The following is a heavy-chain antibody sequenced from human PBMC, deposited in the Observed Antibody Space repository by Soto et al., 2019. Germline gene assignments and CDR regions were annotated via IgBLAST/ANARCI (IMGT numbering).Heavy chain of an antibody. V-gene: IGHV2-5*02. D-gene: IGHD6-13*01. Sequence: QITFKESGPTLVKPTQTLTLTCTFSGFSLSTSGVGGGWIRQPPGKALEGLALIYLDDDKRYSPSLKSRLTITKDTSKNQVVLTMTNMDPVDTATYYCAHSRIAAAGTDAFDIWGQGTMVTVSS. J-gene: IGHJ3*02. CDR1: GFSLSTSGVG. CDR3: AHSRIAAAGTDAFDI. CDR2: IYLDDDK.